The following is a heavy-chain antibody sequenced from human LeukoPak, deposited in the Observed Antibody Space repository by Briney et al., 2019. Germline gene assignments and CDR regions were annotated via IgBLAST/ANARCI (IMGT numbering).Heavy chain of an antibody. J-gene: IGHJ6*02. D-gene: IGHD6-13*01. Sequence: PGGSLRLSCAASGFTFSSYSMNWVRQAPGKGLEWVSSISSSSSYIYYADSVKGRFTISRDNAKKSLYLQMNSLRAEDTDVYYCAMVRIAASVTFYYYGMDVWGQGTTVTVSS. V-gene: IGHV3-21*01. CDR3: AMVRIAASVTFYYYGMDV. CDR1: GFTFSSYS. CDR2: ISSSSSYI.